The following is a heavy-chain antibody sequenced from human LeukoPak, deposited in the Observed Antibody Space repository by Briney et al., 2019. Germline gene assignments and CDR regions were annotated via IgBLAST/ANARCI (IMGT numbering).Heavy chain of an antibody. CDR1: GGTFSSYA. J-gene: IGHJ6*04. Sequence: SVKVSCEASGGTFSSYAISWVRQAPGQGLEWMGGIIPIFGTANYAQKFQGRVTITADESTSTAYMELSSLRSEDTAVYYCAGVGYSSSFPGLGDYYYYYGMDVWGKGTTVTVSS. D-gene: IGHD6-19*01. CDR2: IIPIFGTA. CDR3: AGVGYSSSFPGLGDYYYYYGMDV. V-gene: IGHV1-69*01.